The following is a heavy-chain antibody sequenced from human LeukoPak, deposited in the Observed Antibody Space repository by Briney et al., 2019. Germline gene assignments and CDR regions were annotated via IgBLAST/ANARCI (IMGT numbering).Heavy chain of an antibody. CDR3: AKDLSGSGSYYPLDY. CDR2: VDGRGSST. Sequence: GGSLRLSCAASGFTFSNYGMSWVRQAPGKGLEWVSAVDGRGSSTYYADSVKGRFTISRDNSNNTLYLQMNSLRAEDTAEYYCAKDLSGSGSYYPLDYWGQGTLVTVSS. V-gene: IGHV3-23*01. J-gene: IGHJ4*02. CDR1: GFTFSNYG. D-gene: IGHD3-10*01.